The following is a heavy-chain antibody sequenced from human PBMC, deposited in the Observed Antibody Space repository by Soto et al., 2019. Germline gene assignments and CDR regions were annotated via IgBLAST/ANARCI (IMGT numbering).Heavy chain of an antibody. CDR3: ATLKNYYYYRDV. CDR2: IYYSGSS. J-gene: IGHJ6*03. CDR1: GGSISSYY. V-gene: IGHV4-59*01. Sequence: SETLSLTCTVSGGSISSYYWSWIRQPPGKGLEWIGYIYYSGSSNYNPSLKSRVTISVDTSKNQFSLKLSSVTAADTAVYYCATLKNYYYYRDVGGKGTTATVSS.